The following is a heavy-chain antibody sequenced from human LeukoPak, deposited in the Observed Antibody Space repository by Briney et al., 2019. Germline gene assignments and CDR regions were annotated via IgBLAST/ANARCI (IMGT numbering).Heavy chain of an antibody. V-gene: IGHV1-18*01. J-gene: IGHJ5*02. Sequence: WASVKVSCKASGGTFSSYAISWVRQAPGQGLEWMGWISVYNTNYEQKFQGRVTMTTDTSTSTAYMELRSLRSDDTAVYYCARAPVTTNWFDPWGQGTLVTVSS. CDR3: ARAPVTTNWFDP. D-gene: IGHD4-11*01. CDR2: ISVYNT. CDR1: GGTFSSYA.